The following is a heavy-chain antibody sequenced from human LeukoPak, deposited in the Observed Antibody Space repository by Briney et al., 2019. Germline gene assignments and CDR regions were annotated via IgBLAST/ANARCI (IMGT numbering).Heavy chain of an antibody. J-gene: IGHJ6*03. CDR3: ARGFWSGYYIGYYYYYMDV. CDR1: GGSISSYY. D-gene: IGHD3-3*01. Sequence: SETLSLTCTVSGGSISSYYWSWIRQPAGKGLEWIGRINTSGNTNYNPSLKSRVTISVDTSKNQFSLKLSSVTAADTAVYYCARGFWSGYYIGYYYYYMDVWGKGTTVTVSS. CDR2: INTSGNT. V-gene: IGHV4-4*07.